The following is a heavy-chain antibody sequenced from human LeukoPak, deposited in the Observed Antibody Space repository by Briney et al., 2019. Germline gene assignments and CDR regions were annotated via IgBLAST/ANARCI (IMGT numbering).Heavy chain of an antibody. Sequence: ASVKVSCKASGGTFSSYAISWVRQAPGQGLEWMGWINPNSGGTNYAQKFQGRVTMTRDTSISTAYMELSRLRSDDTAVYYCARLGATFDYWGQGTLVTVSS. D-gene: IGHD1-26*01. CDR2: INPNSGGT. CDR1: GGTFSSYA. CDR3: ARLGATFDY. J-gene: IGHJ4*02. V-gene: IGHV1-2*02.